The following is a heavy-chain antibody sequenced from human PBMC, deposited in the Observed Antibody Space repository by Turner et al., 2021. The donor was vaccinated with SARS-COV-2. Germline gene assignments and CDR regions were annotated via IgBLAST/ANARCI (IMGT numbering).Heavy chain of an antibody. D-gene: IGHD3-22*01. J-gene: IGHJ5*02. CDR1: GFTFSSYS. Sequence: EVQLVESGGGLVKPGGSLRLSCAASGFTFSSYSMNWVRQASGKGLEWVSSISSSSSYIYYADSVKGRFTISRVNTKNSLYLQMNSLRAEDTAVYYCARGTYYYDSSVYSGTNWFDPWGQGTLVTVSS. CDR3: ARGTYYYDSSVYSGTNWFDP. V-gene: IGHV3-21*01. CDR2: ISSSSSYI.